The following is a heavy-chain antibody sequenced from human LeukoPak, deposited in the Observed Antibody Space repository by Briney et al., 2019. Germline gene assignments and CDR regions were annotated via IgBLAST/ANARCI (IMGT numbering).Heavy chain of an antibody. Sequence: GGSLRLSCAASGFTFSSYSMNWVRQAPGKGLEWVSSISSSSYIYYADSVKGRFTISRDNAKNSLYLQMNSLRAEDTAVYYCARGGDSGYDCDYWGQGTLVTVSS. CDR2: ISSSSYI. V-gene: IGHV3-21*01. D-gene: IGHD5-12*01. CDR3: ARGGDSGYDCDY. CDR1: GFTFSSYS. J-gene: IGHJ4*02.